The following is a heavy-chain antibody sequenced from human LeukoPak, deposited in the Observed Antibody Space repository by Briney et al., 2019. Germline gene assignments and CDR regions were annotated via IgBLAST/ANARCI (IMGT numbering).Heavy chain of an antibody. J-gene: IGHJ4*02. D-gene: IGHD4-11*01. CDR2: INPNSGGT. CDR3: ATGKMTTLLRVRQTASDY. V-gene: IGHV1-2*02. Sequence: ASVKVSCKASGYTFTGYYMHWVRQAPGQGLEWMGWINPNSGGTNYAQKFQGRVTMTRDTSISTAYMELSRLRSDDTAVHYCATGKMTTLLRVRQTASDYWGQGTLVTVSS. CDR1: GYTFTGYY.